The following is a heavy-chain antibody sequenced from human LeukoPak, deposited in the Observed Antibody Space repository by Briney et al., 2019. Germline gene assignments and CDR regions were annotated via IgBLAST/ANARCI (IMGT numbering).Heavy chain of an antibody. D-gene: IGHD6-13*01. Sequence: SETLSLTCTVSGGSISSSSYYWGWIRQPPGKGLEWIGSIYYSGSTYYNPSLKSRVTISVDTSKNQFSLKLSSVTAADTAVYYCARVSSRRRYFDYWGQGTLVTVSS. CDR1: GGSISSSSYY. V-gene: IGHV4-39*07. CDR2: IYYSGST. J-gene: IGHJ4*02. CDR3: ARVSSRRRYFDY.